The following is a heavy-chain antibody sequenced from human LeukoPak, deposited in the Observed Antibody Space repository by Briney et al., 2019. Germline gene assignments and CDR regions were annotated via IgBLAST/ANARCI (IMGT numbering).Heavy chain of an antibody. J-gene: IGHJ6*02. CDR2: INSGGDDT. V-gene: IGHV3-74*01. D-gene: IGHD6-13*01. CDR3: ARDLGGFIAAAGGYNYYYYYGMDV. Sequence: GGSLRLSCAASGFTFSTYWMHWVRQAPGKGLVWVSLINSGGDDTRYADSVRGRFTISRDNSKNTLYLQMNSLRAEDTAVYYCARDLGGFIAAAGGYNYYYYYGMDVWGQGTTVTVSS. CDR1: GFTFSTYW.